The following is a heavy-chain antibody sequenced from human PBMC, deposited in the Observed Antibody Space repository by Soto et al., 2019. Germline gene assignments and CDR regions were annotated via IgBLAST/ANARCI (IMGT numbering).Heavy chain of an antibody. CDR3: RSSTSCYDESCVDV. V-gene: IGHV4-38-2*01. J-gene: IGHJ6*02. Sequence: SETLSLTCAVSGYSISSGNYWAWIRQPPGRGLEWIGSLYHIGSTHHNTSLKSRVTISVDTSKNHFSLELSSVTAADTAIYYCRSSTSCYDESCVDVWGQGTMVTVSS. D-gene: IGHD2-2*01. CDR1: GYSISSGNY. CDR2: LYHIGST.